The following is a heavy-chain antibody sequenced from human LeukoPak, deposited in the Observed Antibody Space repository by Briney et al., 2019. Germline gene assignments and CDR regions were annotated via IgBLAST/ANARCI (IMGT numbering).Heavy chain of an antibody. D-gene: IGHD3-22*01. J-gene: IGHJ4*02. CDR3: ARENYCDGSGSPSASAPNDH. CDR1: GYIFAYNG. V-gene: IGHV1-18*01. CDR2: ISAYNGDT. Sequence: GASVQVSCKTSGYIFAYNGISWVRQAPGQGPEWMGWISAYNGDTNYAQDFQGRVTMTRDTSTSTVYMELRSLRSDDTAVYYCARENYCDGSGSPSASAPNDHWGQGTLVTVSS.